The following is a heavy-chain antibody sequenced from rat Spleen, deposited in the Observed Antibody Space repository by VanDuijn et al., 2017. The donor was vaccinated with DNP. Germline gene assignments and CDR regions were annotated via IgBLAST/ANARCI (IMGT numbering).Heavy chain of an antibody. Sequence: EVQLVESGGGLVQPGRSLKVSCVASGFTFRSYWMYWIRQTPGKGLEWVASITSSGGDTYYRDSVGGRFTISRDNTKSTLYLQMDSLRTEDTATYYCARWEQGYFDYWGQGVMVTVSS. CDR1: GFTFRSYW. D-gene: IGHD5-1*01. V-gene: IGHV5-31*01. J-gene: IGHJ2*01. CDR3: ARWEQGYFDY. CDR2: ITSSGGDT.